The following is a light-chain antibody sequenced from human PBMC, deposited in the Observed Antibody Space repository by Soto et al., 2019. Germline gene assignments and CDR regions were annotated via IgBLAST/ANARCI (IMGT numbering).Light chain of an antibody. CDR3: QQGLT. CDR1: QGISSY. V-gene: IGKV1-9*01. CDR2: AAS. J-gene: IGKJ4*01. Sequence: DIQLTQSPSFLSASVGDRVTITCRASQGISSYLAWYQQKPGKAPKLPIYAASTLQSGVPSRFSGSGSGTEFTLTISILQPEDFATYYCQQGLTFGGGTKVEIK.